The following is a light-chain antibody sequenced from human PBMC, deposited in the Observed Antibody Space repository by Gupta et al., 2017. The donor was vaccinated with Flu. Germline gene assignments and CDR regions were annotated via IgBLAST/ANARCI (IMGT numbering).Light chain of an antibody. J-gene: IGLJ3*02. Sequence: SYVLTQPPSVSEAPGKTARITCEGNYIGSKSVHWYQQKSGQAPVLIVFDDSARPSGIPERFSGSHSGNTATLTLSTVEVGDEADYDCQLEDGGSGCPVIGGGTKLAVL. CDR3: QLEDGGSGCPV. CDR2: DDS. V-gene: IGLV3-21*03. CDR1: YIGSKS.